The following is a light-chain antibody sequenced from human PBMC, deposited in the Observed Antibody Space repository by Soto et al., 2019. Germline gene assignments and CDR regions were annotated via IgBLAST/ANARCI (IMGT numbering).Light chain of an antibody. CDR1: QSVSSSY. CDR3: QQYAGSPKT. V-gene: IGKV3-20*01. CDR2: GAS. J-gene: IGKJ1*01. Sequence: EIVLTQSPGTLSLSPGERATLSCRASQSVSSSYLAWYQQKPGQGPRLLIYGASSRATGIPDRFRGSGSGTDFTLTISRLEPEDFAVYYCQQYAGSPKTFGQGTKVAIK.